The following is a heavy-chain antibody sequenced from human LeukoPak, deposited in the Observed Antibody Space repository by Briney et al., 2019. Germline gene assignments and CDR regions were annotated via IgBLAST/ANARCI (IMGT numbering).Heavy chain of an antibody. CDR3: ARVGYYYYYYMDV. CDR2: IYTSGST. J-gene: IGHJ6*03. CDR1: GGSISSYY. V-gene: IGHV4-4*07. Sequence: PSETLSLTCTVSGGSISSYYWSWIRQPAGKGLEWIGRIYTSGSTNYNPSLKSRVTISVDTSKNQFSLRLSSVTAADTAVYYCARVGYYYYYYMDVWGKGTTVTVSS.